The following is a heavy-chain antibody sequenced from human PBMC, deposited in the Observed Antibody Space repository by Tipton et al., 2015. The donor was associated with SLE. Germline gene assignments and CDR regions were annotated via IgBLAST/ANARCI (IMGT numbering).Heavy chain of an antibody. CDR1: GGSISSKSDY. Sequence: TLSLTCTVSGGSISSKSDYWGWVRQPPGKGLEWIGSVYDRGTTNSTPSLKGRVTIPVDTSKNQFSLKLSSVPAADAAVYHCARDRGGGACYGYYYMDVWGKGTTVTFSS. CDR2: VYDRGTT. J-gene: IGHJ6*03. V-gene: IGHV4-39*07. D-gene: IGHD2-21*01. CDR3: ARDRGGGACYGYYYMDV.